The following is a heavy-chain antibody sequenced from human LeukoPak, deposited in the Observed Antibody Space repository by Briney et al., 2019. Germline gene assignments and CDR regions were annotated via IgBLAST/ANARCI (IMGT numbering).Heavy chain of an antibody. Sequence: SVKVSCKASGYTFTGYYMHWVRQAPGQGLEWMGWINPNSGGTNYAQKFQGWVTMTRDTSISTAYMELSRLRSDDTAVYYCARDNPSSSSGLDYWGQGTLVTVSS. V-gene: IGHV1-2*04. CDR1: GYTFTGYY. D-gene: IGHD6-25*01. J-gene: IGHJ4*02. CDR2: INPNSGGT. CDR3: ARDNPSSSSGLDY.